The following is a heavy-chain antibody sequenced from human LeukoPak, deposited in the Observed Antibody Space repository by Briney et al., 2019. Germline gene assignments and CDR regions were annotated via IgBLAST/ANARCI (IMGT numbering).Heavy chain of an antibody. CDR3: ASSPQYYYDSRGYYDY. CDR2: MNPNSGNT. Sequence: ASVKVSCKASGYTFTSYDINWVRQATGQGLEWMGWMNPNSGNTGYAQKFQGRVTMTRNTSISTAYMELSSLRSEDTAVYYCASSPQYYYDSRGYYDYWGQGTLVTVSS. J-gene: IGHJ4*02. V-gene: IGHV1-8*01. D-gene: IGHD3-22*01. CDR1: GYTFTSYD.